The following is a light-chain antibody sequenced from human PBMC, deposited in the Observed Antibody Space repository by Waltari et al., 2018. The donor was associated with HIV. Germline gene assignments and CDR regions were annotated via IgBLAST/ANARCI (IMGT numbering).Light chain of an antibody. V-gene: IGKV3-15*01. J-gene: IGKJ2*01. Sequence: EIVMTQSPPTLSVSPGQRVTLYCRASQSISAKVAWYQQRPGQAPRLLIYEEATRPTGIPARFSGSVSGTEFTLTISILQSEDFATYFCQQYDSGPRGITFGQGTMLEIK. CDR3: QQYDSGPRGIT. CDR2: EEA. CDR1: QSISAK.